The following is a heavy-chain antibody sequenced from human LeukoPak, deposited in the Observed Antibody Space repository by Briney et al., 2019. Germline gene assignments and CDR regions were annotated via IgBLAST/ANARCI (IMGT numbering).Heavy chain of an antibody. CDR3: ARQYYDYVWGSYRKNDAFDI. J-gene: IGHJ3*02. CDR2: IYHSGST. V-gene: IGHV4-38-2*02. Sequence: SETLSLTCTVSGYSLSSGYYWGWIRQPPGKGLEWIGSIYHSGSTYYNPSLKSRVTISVDTSKNQFSLKLSSVTAADTAVYYCARQYYDYVWGSYRKNDAFDIWGQGTMVTVSS. CDR1: GYSLSSGYY. D-gene: IGHD3-16*02.